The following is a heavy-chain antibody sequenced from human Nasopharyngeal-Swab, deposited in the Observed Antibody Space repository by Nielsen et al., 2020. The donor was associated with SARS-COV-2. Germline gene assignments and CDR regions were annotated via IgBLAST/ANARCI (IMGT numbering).Heavy chain of an antibody. CDR2: ISYEGSKK. J-gene: IGHJ3*02. CDR3: AKANVIFWFGQFKNDGFDI. CDR1: EFSFNNYG. Sequence: GESLKISCTASEFSFNNYGMHWVRQAPGKGLEWVAVISYEGSKKKYAESVEGRFTISRDFSKNTLYLQMNSLRPEDTAMYYCAKANVIFWFGQFKNDGFDIWGQGTMVVVSS. V-gene: IGHV3-30*18. D-gene: IGHD3-10*01.